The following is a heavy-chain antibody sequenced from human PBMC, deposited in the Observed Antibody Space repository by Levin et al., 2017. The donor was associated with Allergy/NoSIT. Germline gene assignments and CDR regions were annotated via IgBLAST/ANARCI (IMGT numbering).Heavy chain of an antibody. CDR1: GYSFGSYW. J-gene: IGHJ5*02. Sequence: PGGSLRLSCKVSGYSFGSYWIGWVRQLPGKGLEWMGIIYSGDSDTTYSPSFQGQVTISADKSISTAYLQWSNLKASDTAMYYCARRGAVAGDNWFDPWGQGTLVTVSS. D-gene: IGHD6-13*01. V-gene: IGHV5-51*01. CDR3: ARRGAVAGDNWFDP. CDR2: IYSGDSDT.